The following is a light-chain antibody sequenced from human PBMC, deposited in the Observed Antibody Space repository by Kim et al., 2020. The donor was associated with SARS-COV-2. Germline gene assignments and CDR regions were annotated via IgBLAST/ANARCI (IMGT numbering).Light chain of an antibody. Sequence: ESPGQTASFTCSGDKLGDKYACWYQQKPGQSPVLVIYKDSKRPSGIPERFSGSNSGNTATLTISGTQAMDEADYYCQAWDSSTVVFGGGTQLTVL. CDR2: KDS. J-gene: IGLJ2*01. CDR1: KLGDKY. V-gene: IGLV3-1*01. CDR3: QAWDSSTVV.